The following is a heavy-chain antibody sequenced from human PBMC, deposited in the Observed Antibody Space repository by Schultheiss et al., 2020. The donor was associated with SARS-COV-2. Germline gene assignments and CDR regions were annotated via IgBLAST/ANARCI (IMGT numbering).Heavy chain of an antibody. J-gene: IGHJ3*02. V-gene: IGHV4-59*01. D-gene: IGHD5-24*01. Sequence: SETLSLTCSVSGDSISDYYWSWIRQPAGKGLEWIGYIYYSGSTYYNPSLKSRVTISVDTSKNQFSLKLSSVTAADTAVYYCARAFRDGYSDAFDIWGQGTMVTVSS. CDR3: ARAFRDGYSDAFDI. CDR1: GDSISDYY. CDR2: IYYSGST.